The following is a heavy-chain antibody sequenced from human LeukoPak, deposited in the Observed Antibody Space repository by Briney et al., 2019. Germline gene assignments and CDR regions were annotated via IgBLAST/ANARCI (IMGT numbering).Heavy chain of an antibody. CDR1: GYTFT. J-gene: IGHJ6*03. Sequence: ASVKVSCKASGYTFTIHWVRQAPGQGREGMGIINPSGGSTSYAQKFQGRVTMTRDTSTSTVYMELSSLRSEDTAVYYCARSSGRSPNREYMDVWGKGTTVTVSS. CDR3: ARSSGRSPNREYMDV. D-gene: IGHD1-14*01. CDR2: INPSGGST. V-gene: IGHV1-46*01.